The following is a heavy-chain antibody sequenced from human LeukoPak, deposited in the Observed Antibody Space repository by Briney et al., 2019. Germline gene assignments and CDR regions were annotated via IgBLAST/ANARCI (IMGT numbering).Heavy chain of an antibody. CDR1: GFTFSSYG. V-gene: IGHV3-33*01. CDR2: IWYDGSNK. CDR3: ARDFAAAAENFDY. D-gene: IGHD6-13*01. J-gene: IGHJ4*02. Sequence: GGSLRLSCAASGFTFSSYGMHWVRQAPGKGLEWVAVIWYDGSNKYYADSVKGRFTSSRDNSKNTLYLQMNSLRAEDTAVYYCARDFAAAAENFDYWGQGTLVTVSS.